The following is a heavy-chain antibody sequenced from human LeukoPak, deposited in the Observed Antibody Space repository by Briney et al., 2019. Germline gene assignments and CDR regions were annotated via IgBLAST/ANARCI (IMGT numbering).Heavy chain of an antibody. CDR2: IYSAGTT. CDR3: ASQSTPVLPFDI. J-gene: IGHJ3*02. CDR1: GFTVTLYY. V-gene: IGHV3-66*04. Sequence: GGSLRLSCAVSGFTVTLYYIRWVRQASAKGLEWVSVIYSAGTTYYADSVKGRFTISRYISKNTLYLQMNSLRAEDTAVYYCASQSTPVLPFDIWGQGTVVTVSS.